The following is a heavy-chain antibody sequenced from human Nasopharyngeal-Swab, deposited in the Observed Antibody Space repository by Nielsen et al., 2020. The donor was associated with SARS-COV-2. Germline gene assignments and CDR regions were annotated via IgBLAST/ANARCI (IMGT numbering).Heavy chain of an antibody. CDR3: AKDIKYYDILYGMDV. CDR2: IYSGGST. D-gene: IGHD3-9*01. J-gene: IGHJ6*02. CDR1: GFTVSSNY. Sequence: GGSLRLSCAASGFTVSSNYMSWVRQAPGKGLEWVSVIYSGGSTYYADSVKGRFTISRDNSKNTLYLQMNSLRAEDTAVYYCAKDIKYYDILYGMDVWGQGTTVTVSS. V-gene: IGHV3-53*01.